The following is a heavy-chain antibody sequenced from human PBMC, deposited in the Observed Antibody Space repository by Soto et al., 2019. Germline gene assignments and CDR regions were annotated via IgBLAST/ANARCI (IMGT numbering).Heavy chain of an antibody. CDR2: ITGSGDKT. CDR1: GFTFSDYA. D-gene: IGHD6-19*01. V-gene: IGHV3-23*01. CDR3: AKGKGMAVAGSNDY. Sequence: EVQLLESGGGLVQPGGSLRLSCAASGFTFSDYAMRWVRQAPGKGLEWVSVITGSGDKTYYADSVKGRFTISRDNSKNTLFLQMNSLRAEDTAFYYCAKGKGMAVAGSNDYWGQGTLVTVSS. J-gene: IGHJ4*02.